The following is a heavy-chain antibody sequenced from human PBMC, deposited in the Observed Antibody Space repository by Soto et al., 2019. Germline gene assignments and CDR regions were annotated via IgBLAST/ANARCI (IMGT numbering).Heavy chain of an antibody. D-gene: IGHD1-1*01. Sequence: QVHLVQSGAEVKKPGASVKVSCQGSGYAFTTYGITWVRQAPGQGLEWMGWISAHNGNTNYAQKHQGRVTVTRDTSTSTAYMELRGLRYDDTAVYYCARGRYGDYWGQGALVTVSP. CDR2: ISAHNGNT. CDR3: ARGRYGDY. CDR1: GYAFTTYG. J-gene: IGHJ4*02. V-gene: IGHV1-18*01.